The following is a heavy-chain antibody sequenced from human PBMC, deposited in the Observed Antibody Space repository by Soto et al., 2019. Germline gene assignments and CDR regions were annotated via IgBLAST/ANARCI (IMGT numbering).Heavy chain of an antibody. V-gene: IGHV1-3*01. CDR1: GYTFTSYA. J-gene: IGHJ5*02. CDR2: INAGNGNT. CDR3: ARDSGHYYDSSGYWWFDP. D-gene: IGHD3-22*01. Sequence: GASVKVSCKASGYTFTSYAMHWVRQAPGQRLEWMGWINAGNGNTKYSQKFQGRVTITRDTSASTAYMELSSLRSEDTAVYYCARDSGHYYDSSGYWWFDPWGQGTLVTVSS.